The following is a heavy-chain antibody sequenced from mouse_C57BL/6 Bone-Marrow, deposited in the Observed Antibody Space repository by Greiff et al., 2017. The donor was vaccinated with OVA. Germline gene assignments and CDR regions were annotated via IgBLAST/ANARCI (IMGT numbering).Heavy chain of an antibody. J-gene: IGHJ3*01. CDR1: GYTFTSYG. Sequence: VQLQQSGAELARPGASVKLSCKASGYTFTSYGISWVKQRTGQGLEWIGEIYPRSGNTYYNEKFKGKATLTADKSSSTAYMELRSLTSEDSAVYFCARSGWLRRRFAYWGQGTLVTVSA. CDR3: ARSGWLRRRFAY. D-gene: IGHD2-2*01. CDR2: IYPRSGNT. V-gene: IGHV1-81*01.